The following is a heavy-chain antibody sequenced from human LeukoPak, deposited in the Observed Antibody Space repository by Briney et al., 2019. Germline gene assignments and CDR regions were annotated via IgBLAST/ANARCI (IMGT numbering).Heavy chain of an antibody. D-gene: IGHD4-17*01. CDR1: GYTFTGYY. CDR3: ARSLRTTVTKGPGGKNWFDP. V-gene: IGHV1-2*02. Sequence: GASVKVSCKASGYTFTGYYMHWVRQAPGQGLEWMGWINPNSGGTNYAQRFQGRVTMTRDTSISTAYMELSRPRSDDTAVYYCARSLRTTVTKGPGGKNWFDPWGQGTLVTVSS. J-gene: IGHJ5*02. CDR2: INPNSGGT.